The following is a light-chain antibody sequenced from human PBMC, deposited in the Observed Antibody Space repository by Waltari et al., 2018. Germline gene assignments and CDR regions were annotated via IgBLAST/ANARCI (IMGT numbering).Light chain of an antibody. CDR1: HLRSAF. Sequence: SSELTQDPAVSVALGQTVRITCHGDHLRSAFVHWYQQKPGQAPILVIYDKDNRPSGIPERFSGSSSGNIASLTITGAQAEDEADYYCNSRDTRGNHFVVFGGGTKLTVL. CDR2: DKD. J-gene: IGLJ2*01. CDR3: NSRDTRGNHFVV. V-gene: IGLV3-19*01.